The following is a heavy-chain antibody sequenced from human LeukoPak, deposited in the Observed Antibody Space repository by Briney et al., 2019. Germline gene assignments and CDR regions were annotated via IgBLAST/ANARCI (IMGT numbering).Heavy chain of an antibody. Sequence: SETLSLTCSVSGGSNSSSAYYWGWIRQPPGKGLEWIGSIYYSGNAYYNLSLKSRVTISVDTSKNQFSLKLSSVTAADTAVYYCVRDHYDVSGYYPVDFDHWGQGTLVTVSS. CDR1: GGSNSSSAYY. CDR2: IYYSGNA. J-gene: IGHJ4*02. V-gene: IGHV4-39*07. D-gene: IGHD3-22*01. CDR3: VRDHYDVSGYYPVDFDH.